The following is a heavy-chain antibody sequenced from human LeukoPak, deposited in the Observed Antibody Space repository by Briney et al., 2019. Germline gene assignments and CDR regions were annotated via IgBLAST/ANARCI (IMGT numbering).Heavy chain of an antibody. CDR2: ISSSSRTI. J-gene: IGHJ4*02. V-gene: IGHV3-48*01. D-gene: IGHD6-19*01. Sequence: GGSLRLSCAASGFTFSSYSMNWVRQAPGKGLEWVSYISSSSRTIYYADSVKGRFTISRDNAKNSLYLQMNSLRVEDTAVYYCARVGDSSGWQYYLDYWGQGTLVTVSS. CDR1: GFTFSSYS. CDR3: ARVGDSSGWQYYLDY.